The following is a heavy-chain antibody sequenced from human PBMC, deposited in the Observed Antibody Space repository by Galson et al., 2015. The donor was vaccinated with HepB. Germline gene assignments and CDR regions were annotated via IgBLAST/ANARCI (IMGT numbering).Heavy chain of an antibody. J-gene: IGHJ3*02. CDR2: IWYDGSNK. Sequence: SLRLSCAGSGFTFSSYGMHWVRQAPGKGLEWVAVIWYDGSNKYYADSVKGRFTISRDNSKNTLYLQMNSLRAEDTAVYYCARDTTGSTGEGAFDIWGQGTMVTVSS. CDR1: GFTFSSYG. CDR3: ARDTTGSTGEGAFDI. D-gene: IGHD7-27*01. V-gene: IGHV3-33*08.